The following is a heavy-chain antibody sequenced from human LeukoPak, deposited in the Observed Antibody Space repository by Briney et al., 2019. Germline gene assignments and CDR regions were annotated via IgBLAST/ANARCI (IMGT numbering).Heavy chain of an antibody. Sequence: GASVKFSCKASGYTFTDYNIHWVRQAPGQGLEWMGWISPNSGGTNYVQKFQGRVTMTRDTSITTAYMELSRLRSDDKAMYSCTVLFGELTHWGQGTLITVSS. CDR2: ISPNSGGT. J-gene: IGHJ4*02. CDR3: TVLFGELTH. CDR1: GYTFTDYN. V-gene: IGHV1-2*02. D-gene: IGHD3-10*01.